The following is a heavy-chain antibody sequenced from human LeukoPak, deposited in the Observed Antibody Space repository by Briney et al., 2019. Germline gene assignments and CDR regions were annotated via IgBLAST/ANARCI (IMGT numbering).Heavy chain of an antibody. D-gene: IGHD5-12*01. CDR3: AKDQLDIGLRPGLN. J-gene: IGHJ4*02. CDR2: ITGSGGST. V-gene: IGHV3-23*01. Sequence: GGSLRLSCAASGFTFSSYTMTWVRQAPGKGLEWVSGITGSGGSTYYADSVKGRFTVSRDNSKNTLYLQMNSLRAEDTAIYYCAKDQLDIGLRPGLNWGQGTLVTVSS. CDR1: GFTFSSYT.